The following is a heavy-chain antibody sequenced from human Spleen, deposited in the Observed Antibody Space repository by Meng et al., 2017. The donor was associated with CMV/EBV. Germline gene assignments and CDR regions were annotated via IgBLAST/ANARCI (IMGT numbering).Heavy chain of an antibody. CDR2: VRTKGYGGTT. CDR1: GFTFSSYW. CDR3: ARGSPFGAWTYDYGMDV. J-gene: IGHJ6*02. D-gene: IGHD3-3*01. Sequence: GESLKISCAASGFTFSSYWMSWVRQAPGKGLEWVGFVRTKGYGGTTEDAASVRGRFTFSRDDSKNIAYLHMNTLKSEDTAIYYCARGSPFGAWTYDYGMDVWGQGTSVTVSS. V-gene: IGHV3-49*04.